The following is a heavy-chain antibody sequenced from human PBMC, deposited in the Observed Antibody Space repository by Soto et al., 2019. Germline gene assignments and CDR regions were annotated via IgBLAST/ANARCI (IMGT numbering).Heavy chain of an antibody. V-gene: IGHV3-30-3*01. CDR2: ISYDGSNK. D-gene: IGHD1-26*01. CDR1: GFTFSSYG. CDR3: ARWGGSYLGY. Sequence: GGSLRVSCAASGFTFSSYGMHWVRQAPGRGLEWVAVISYDGSNKYYADSVKGRFTISRDNSKNTLYLQMNSLRAEDTAVYYCARWGGSYLGYWGQGTLVNVSS. J-gene: IGHJ4*02.